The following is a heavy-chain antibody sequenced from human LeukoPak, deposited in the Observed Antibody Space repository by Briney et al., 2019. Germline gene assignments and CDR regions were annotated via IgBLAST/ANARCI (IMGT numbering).Heavy chain of an antibody. J-gene: IGHJ4*02. CDR2: IRYDGSNK. CDR3: AKDRGAVTTGGYYLDY. D-gene: IGHD4-17*01. V-gene: IGHV3-30*02. Sequence: GGSLRLSCAASGFTFSSYGMHWVRQAPGKGLEWVAFIRYDGSNKYYADSVKGRFTISRDNSMNTLYLQMNSLRAEDTAVYYCAKDRGAVTTGGYYLDYWGQGTLVTVSS. CDR1: GFTFSSYG.